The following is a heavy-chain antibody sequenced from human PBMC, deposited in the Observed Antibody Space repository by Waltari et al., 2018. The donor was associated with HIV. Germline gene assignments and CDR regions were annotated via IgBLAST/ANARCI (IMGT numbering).Heavy chain of an antibody. CDR3: AKDSLDHFDY. J-gene: IGHJ4*02. CDR2: IYTGGST. V-gene: IGHV3-53*02. CDR1: GFTVSSSY. D-gene: IGHD3-16*01. Sequence: EVHLVETGGALIQPGGSLRLSCAASGFTVSSSYMSWVRQAPGKGLECVSLIYTGGSTFYADSVKGRFTISRDNARDSLYLQMNNLRAEDTAIYFCAKDSLDHFDYWGQGTLVTVSS.